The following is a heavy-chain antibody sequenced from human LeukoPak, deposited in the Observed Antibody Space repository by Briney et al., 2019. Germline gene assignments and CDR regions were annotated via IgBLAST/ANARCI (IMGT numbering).Heavy chain of an antibody. J-gene: IGHJ4*02. CDR2: INPSGGST. CDR1: GYTFTSYI. Sequence: ASVKVSCKASGYTFTSYIISWVRQAPGQGLEWMGIINPSGGSTSYAQKFQGRVTMTRDTSTSTVYMELSSLRSEDTAVYYCARDRIAAAPDDYWGQGTLVTVSS. V-gene: IGHV1-46*01. D-gene: IGHD6-13*01. CDR3: ARDRIAAAPDDY.